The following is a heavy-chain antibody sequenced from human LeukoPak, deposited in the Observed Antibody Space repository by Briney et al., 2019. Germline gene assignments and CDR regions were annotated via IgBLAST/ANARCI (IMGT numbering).Heavy chain of an antibody. V-gene: IGHV1-8*03. CDR3: ARGLRGYSYGLEDY. CDR2: MNPNSGNT. D-gene: IGHD5-18*01. CDR1: GYTFTSYD. Sequence: ASVKVSCEASGYTFTSYDIDWVRQATGRGLEWMGWMNPNSGNTGYAQKFQGRVTITRNTSISTAYMELSSLRSEDTAVYYCARGLRGYSYGLEDYWGQGTLVTVSS. J-gene: IGHJ4*02.